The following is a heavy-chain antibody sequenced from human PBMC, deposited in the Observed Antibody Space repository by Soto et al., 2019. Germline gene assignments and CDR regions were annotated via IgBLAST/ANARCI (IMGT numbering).Heavy chain of an antibody. CDR3: ARDMEAGNCDY. Sequence: QVQLVQSGAEVKKPGASVKVSCKASGYTFTSYGISWVRQAPGQGLEWMGWISAYNGNTNYEQKLQGRVTLTTETSTRTAYMGLRRLRSDETAVYYGARDMEAGNCDYWGQGTLVTVSS. CDR1: GYTFTSYG. V-gene: IGHV1-18*01. J-gene: IGHJ4*02. D-gene: IGHD6-13*01. CDR2: ISAYNGNT.